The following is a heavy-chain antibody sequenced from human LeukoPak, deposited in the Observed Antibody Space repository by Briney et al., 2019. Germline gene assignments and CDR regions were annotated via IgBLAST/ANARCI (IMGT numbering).Heavy chain of an antibody. CDR1: GLTVTDAW. Sequence: PGRSLRLSCVVSGLTVTDAWMKWVRQPPGKGLEWVGQIKSKGGGGTTDYGAAVKGRFTISRDDSKNTVYLQLTSLQIEDTAVYFCVHTEPLYYRFGSWGQGVLVTVSS. CDR3: VHTEPLYYRFGS. D-gene: IGHD1-26*01. J-gene: IGHJ5*02. V-gene: IGHV3-15*07. CDR2: IKSKGGGGTT.